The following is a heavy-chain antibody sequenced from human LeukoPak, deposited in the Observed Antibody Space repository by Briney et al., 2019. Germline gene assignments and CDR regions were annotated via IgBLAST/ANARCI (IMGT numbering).Heavy chain of an antibody. CDR2: IQTDGITK. CDR3: TREAVTANGYFDY. CDR1: AFTFSNYG. V-gene: IGHV3-30*02. J-gene: IGHJ4*02. Sequence: PRGSLRLSCAASAFTFSNYGMHWVRQAPGKGLEWVAFIQTDGITKYYADSVKGRFALSRDNSENTVYLQMNSLKTEDTAVYYCTREAVTANGYFDYWGQGTLVTVSS. D-gene: IGHD2-21*02.